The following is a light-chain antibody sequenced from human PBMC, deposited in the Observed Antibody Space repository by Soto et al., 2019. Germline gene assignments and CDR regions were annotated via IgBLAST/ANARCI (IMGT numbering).Light chain of an antibody. J-gene: IGLJ3*02. V-gene: IGLV2-14*01. Sequence: QTALTQPASVSGSPGQSITISCTGTSSDVGGYNYVSWYQQHPGRAPKLMIYEVSYRPSGISNRFSGSKSGKTASLTISGLQAEDEADYYCSSYTSSSTWVFGGGTKVTVL. CDR1: SSDVGGYNY. CDR2: EVS. CDR3: SSYTSSSTWV.